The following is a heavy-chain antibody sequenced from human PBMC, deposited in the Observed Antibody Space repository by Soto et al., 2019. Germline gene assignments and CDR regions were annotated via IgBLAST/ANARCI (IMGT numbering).Heavy chain of an antibody. CDR1: GGTFSSYA. D-gene: IGHD3-22*01. J-gene: IGHJ5*02. V-gene: IGHV1-69*13. CDR3: ARELRGRDYYDSSGYTWFDP. CDR2: IIPIFGTA. Sequence: SVKVSCKASGGTFSSYAISWVRQAPGQGLEWMGGIIPIFGTANYAQKFQGRVTITADESTSTAYMELSSLRSEDTAVYYCARELRGRDYYDSSGYTWFDPWGQGTLVTVS.